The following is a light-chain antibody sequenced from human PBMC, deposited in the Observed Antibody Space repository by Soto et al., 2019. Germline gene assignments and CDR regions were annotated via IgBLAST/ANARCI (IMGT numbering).Light chain of an antibody. Sequence: EIVLTQSPGTLSLSPGERATLSCRASQSVSGSYLAWYQQKPGQAPRLLIYGASSRATGIPARFSGSGSGTVFTLTIGSLEPEDSAVYYCQQRKHWPPITFGQGTRLEI. J-gene: IGKJ5*01. CDR2: GAS. V-gene: IGKV3D-20*02. CDR3: QQRKHWPPIT. CDR1: QSVSGSY.